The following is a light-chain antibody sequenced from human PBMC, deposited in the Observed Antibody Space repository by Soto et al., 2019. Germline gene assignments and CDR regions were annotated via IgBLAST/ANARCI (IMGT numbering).Light chain of an antibody. CDR2: DVS. CDR1: SSDVGGYEY. J-gene: IGLJ1*01. CDR3: SSYTSSSIYV. V-gene: IGLV2-14*03. Sequence: QSVLTQPASVSGSPGQSITISCTGTSSDVGGYEYVSWYQQHPGKAPKLLIFDVSNRPSGVSDRFSGSKSGNTASLTISGLQAEDEAEYHCSSYTSSSIYVFGTGTKLTVL.